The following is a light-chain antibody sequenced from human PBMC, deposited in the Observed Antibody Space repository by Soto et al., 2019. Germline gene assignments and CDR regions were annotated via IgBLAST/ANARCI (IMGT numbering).Light chain of an antibody. V-gene: IGKV3-20*01. CDR1: QPVSANY. J-gene: IGKJ3*01. CDR2: DAS. Sequence: VVLTQSPATLSLSPGERATLSCRANQPVSANYLAWYQQKPGQAPRLLIYDASSRATGIPDRFSGSGSGTDFTLNISRLEPEDVAVFYCHQYGSSPFTFGPGTKVDIK. CDR3: HQYGSSPFT.